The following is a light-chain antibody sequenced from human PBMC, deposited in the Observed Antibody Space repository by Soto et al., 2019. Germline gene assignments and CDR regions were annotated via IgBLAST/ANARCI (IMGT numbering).Light chain of an antibody. J-gene: IGKJ1*01. V-gene: IGKV1-5*03. CDR2: KAS. CDR3: QQYSSYSAWT. Sequence: DIQMTQSPSTLSGSVGDRVTITCRASQTISSWLAWYQQKPGKAPKLLIYKASTLKSGVPSRFSGSGSGTEFTLTIRSLQPDDIATYYCQQYSSYSAWTFGEGTKV. CDR1: QTISSW.